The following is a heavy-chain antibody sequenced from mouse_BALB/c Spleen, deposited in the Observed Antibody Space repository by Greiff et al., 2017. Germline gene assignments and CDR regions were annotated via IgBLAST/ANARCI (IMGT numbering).Heavy chain of an antibody. J-gene: IGHJ4*01. CDR3: TFMITTSYAMDY. D-gene: IGHD2-4*01. V-gene: IGHV6-6*02. CDR2: IRLKSNNYAT. CDR1: GFTFSNYW. Sequence: EVQRVESGGGLVQPGGSMKLSCVASGFTFSNYWMNWVRQSPEKGLEWVAEIRLKSNNYATHYAESVKGRFTISRDDSKSSVYLQMNNLRAEDTGIYYCTFMITTSYAMDYWGQGTSVTVSS.